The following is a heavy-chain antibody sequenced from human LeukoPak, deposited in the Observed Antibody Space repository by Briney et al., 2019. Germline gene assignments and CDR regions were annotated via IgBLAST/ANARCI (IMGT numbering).Heavy chain of an antibody. J-gene: IGHJ5*02. CDR1: GGSFSGYY. CDR3: ASESMNWFDP. CDR2: INHSGST. Sequence: SETLSLTCAVYGGSFSGYYWSWIRQPPGKGLEWIGEINHSGSTNYNPSLKSRVTISVDTSKNQFSLKLSSVTVADTAVYYCASESMNWFDPWGQGTLVTVSS. V-gene: IGHV4-34*01. D-gene: IGHD2/OR15-2a*01.